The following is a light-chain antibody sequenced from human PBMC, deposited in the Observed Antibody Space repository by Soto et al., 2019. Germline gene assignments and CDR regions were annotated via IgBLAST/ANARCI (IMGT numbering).Light chain of an antibody. CDR1: QSINRW. V-gene: IGKV1-5*01. Sequence: DIQMTQSPSTLAASVGDRVTIKCRASQSINRWLAWYQQKPGKAPKVLIHDASSLESGVPSRFSGSGSGTEFTLTLTSLQPDDFANYYCQQYDGYFGPGTKVDFK. J-gene: IGKJ3*01. CDR2: DAS. CDR3: QQYDGY.